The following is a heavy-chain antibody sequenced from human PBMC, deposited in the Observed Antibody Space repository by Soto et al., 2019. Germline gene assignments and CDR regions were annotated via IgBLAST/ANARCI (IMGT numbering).Heavy chain of an antibody. J-gene: IGHJ4*02. CDR3: ARDYYDFCGGYAAFDY. V-gene: IGHV1-69*05. D-gene: IGHD3-3*01. Sequence: SVKVSCKASGGTFSSYAISWVRQAPGQGLEWMGGIIPLFGTPNYAQKFQVRVTITTDTSTSTAYMELSSLRSDDTAVYYCARDYYDFCGGYAAFDYWGQGTLVTVSS. CDR1: GGTFSSYA. CDR2: IIPLFGTP.